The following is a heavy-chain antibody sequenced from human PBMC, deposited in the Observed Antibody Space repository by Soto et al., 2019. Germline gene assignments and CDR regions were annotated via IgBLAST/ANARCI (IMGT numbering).Heavy chain of an antibody. Sequence: GESLKISCKGSGYSFAGYWITWVLQKPGKGLEWMGRIDPSDSQTYYSPSFRGHVTISATNSKKTMFLQMSSLRAEDTAVYYCARPFSSGWYGDFDYWGQGTLVTVSS. CDR1: GYSFAGYW. CDR2: IDPSDSQT. J-gene: IGHJ4*02. CDR3: ARPFSSGWYGDFDY. V-gene: IGHV5-10-1*01. D-gene: IGHD6-19*01.